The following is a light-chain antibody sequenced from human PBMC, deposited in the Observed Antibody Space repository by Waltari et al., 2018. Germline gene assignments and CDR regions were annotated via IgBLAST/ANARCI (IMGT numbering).Light chain of an antibody. CDR1: SSDIGAYKY. V-gene: IGLV2-14*01. Sequence: QSALTQPASVSGSPGQSITISCSGTSSDIGAYKYVSWYQKPPGKAPKLVISEVSNLPAGVSYRFTGSKSGNTASLTISGLQTSDEALYYCSSYTGKTTLVTFGGGTKVTVL. J-gene: IGLJ2*01. CDR3: SSYTGKTTLVT. CDR2: EVS.